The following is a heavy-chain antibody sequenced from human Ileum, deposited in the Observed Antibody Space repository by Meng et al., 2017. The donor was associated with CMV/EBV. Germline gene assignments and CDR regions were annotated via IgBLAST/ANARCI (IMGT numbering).Heavy chain of an antibody. J-gene: IGHJ4*02. CDR3: TTEIRSGYDLDY. CDR2: IKSKAYGGTT. V-gene: IGHV3-15*01. Sequence: EWRLGGAGGGLVKLGGALRHSCAASGFAFSNAWMTWVRQAPGKGLEWVGRIKSKAYGGTTDYAAPVKGRFTISRDDSTNTLYLQMHSLKTEDTAVYFCTTEIRSGYDLDYWGQGTLVTVSS. CDR1: GFAFSNAW. D-gene: IGHD5-12*01.